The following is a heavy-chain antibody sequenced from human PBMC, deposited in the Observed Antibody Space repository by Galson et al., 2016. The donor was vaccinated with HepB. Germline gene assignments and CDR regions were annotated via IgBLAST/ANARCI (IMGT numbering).Heavy chain of an antibody. J-gene: IGHJ3*02. Sequence: SLRLSCAASGFTFSSYWMSWVRQAPGKGLEWVANIKQDGSEKYYVDSVKGRFTISRDNAKNSLYLQMNSLKTEDTAVYYCARSYYYESGSVADFDIWGQGTMVTVSS. CDR1: GFTFSSYW. CDR3: ARSYYYESGSVADFDI. CDR2: IKQDGSEK. V-gene: IGHV3-7*03. D-gene: IGHD3-10*01.